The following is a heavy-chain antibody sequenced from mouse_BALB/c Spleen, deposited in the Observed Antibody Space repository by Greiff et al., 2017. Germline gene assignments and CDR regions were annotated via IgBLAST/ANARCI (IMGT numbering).Heavy chain of an antibody. V-gene: IGHV5-17*02. D-gene: IGHD2-10*01. CDR1: GFTFSSFG. CDR3: ARRAYYGNYHYAMDY. Sequence: EVQGVESGGGLVQPGGSRKLSCAASGFTFSSFGMHWVRQAPEKGLEWVAYISSGSSTIYYADTVKGRFTISRDNPKNTLFLQMTSLRSEDTAMYYCARRAYYGNYHYAMDYWGQGTSVTVSS. CDR2: ISSGSSTI. J-gene: IGHJ4*01.